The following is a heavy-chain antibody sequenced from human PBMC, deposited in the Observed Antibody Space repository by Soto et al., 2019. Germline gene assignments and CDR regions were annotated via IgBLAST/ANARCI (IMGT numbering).Heavy chain of an antibody. CDR3: ARDGVIAARRYYYYVMDV. CDR1: GSTFSSYA. D-gene: IGHD6-6*01. CDR2: IIPIFGTA. V-gene: IGHV1-69*13. Sequence: SSVKVSCKASGSTFSSYAISWVRQAPGQGLEWMGGIIPIFGTANYAQKFQGRVTITADESTSTAYMELSSLRSEDTAVYYCARDGVIAARRYYYYVMDVWGQGSTVTGSS. J-gene: IGHJ6*02.